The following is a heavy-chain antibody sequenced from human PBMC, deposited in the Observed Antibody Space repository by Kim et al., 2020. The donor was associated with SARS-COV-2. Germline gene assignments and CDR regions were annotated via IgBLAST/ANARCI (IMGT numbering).Heavy chain of an antibody. Sequence: GGSLRLSCAASGFTFSSYWMSWVRQAPGKGLEWVANIKQDGSEKYYVDSVKGRFTISRDNAKNSLYLQMNSLRAEDTAVYYCARYSSSWSEGYYGMDVWGQGTTVTVSS. CDR3: ARYSSSWSEGYYGMDV. D-gene: IGHD6-13*01. CDR2: IKQDGSEK. V-gene: IGHV3-7*05. J-gene: IGHJ6*02. CDR1: GFTFSSYW.